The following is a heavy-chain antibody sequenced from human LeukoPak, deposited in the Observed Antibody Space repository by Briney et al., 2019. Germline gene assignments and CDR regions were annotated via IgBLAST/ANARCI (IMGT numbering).Heavy chain of an antibody. V-gene: IGHV3-53*01. Sequence: LGGSLRLSCAASGFTVSSNYMSWVRQAPGKGLEWVSVIYSGGGTYYADSVKGRFTISRDSSKNTLYLQMNSLRAEDTAAYYCARVSGWDSYFDYWGQGTLVTVSS. CDR1: GFTVSSNY. D-gene: IGHD1-14*01. CDR2: IYSGGGT. CDR3: ARVSGWDSYFDY. J-gene: IGHJ4*02.